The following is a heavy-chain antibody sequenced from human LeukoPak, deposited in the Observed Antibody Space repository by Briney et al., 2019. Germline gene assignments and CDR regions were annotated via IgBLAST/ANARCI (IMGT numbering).Heavy chain of an antibody. CDR1: VFTFSGYT. J-gene: IGHJ4*02. CDR3: AKAPSPHYYGSGSYYDY. V-gene: IGHV3-23*01. D-gene: IGHD3-10*01. CDR2: ISGSGGST. Sequence: GGSLRLSSAASVFTFSGYTMSWVRETPGEGLGWVSAISGSGGSTYYADSVKGRFTISRDNSKNTLYLQMNSLRAEDTAVYYCAKAPSPHYYGSGSYYDYWGQGTLVTVSS.